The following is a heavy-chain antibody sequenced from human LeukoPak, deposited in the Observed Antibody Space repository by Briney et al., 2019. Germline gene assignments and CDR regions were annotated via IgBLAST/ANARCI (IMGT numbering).Heavy chain of an antibody. J-gene: IGHJ4*02. CDR3: ARGDPFGSGPSPAYFDY. Sequence: PGGSLRLSCPASGFTVSSNYMSWVRQAPGKGLEWVSVIYSGGSTYYADSVKGRFTISRDNSKNTLYLQMNSLRAEDTAVYYCARGDPFGSGPSPAYFDYWGQGTLVTVSS. D-gene: IGHD3-10*01. CDR2: IYSGGST. V-gene: IGHV3-53*01. CDR1: GFTVSSNY.